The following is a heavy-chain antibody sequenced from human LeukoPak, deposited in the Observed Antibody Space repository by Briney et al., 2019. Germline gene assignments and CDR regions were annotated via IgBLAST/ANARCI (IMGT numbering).Heavy chain of an antibody. J-gene: IGHJ6*04. CDR2: VNHSGST. D-gene: IGHD2-2*01. CDR1: GGSFSGYY. V-gene: IGHV4-34*01. CDR3: ARGPRPRIVVVPAAMRGGGRYYYGMDV. Sequence: SETLSLTCAVYGGSFSGYYWSWIRQPPGKGQEWIGEVNHSGSTNYNPSLKSRVTISVDTSKNQFSLKLSSVTAADTAVYYCARGPRPRIVVVPAAMRGGGRYYYGMDVWGKGTTVTVSS.